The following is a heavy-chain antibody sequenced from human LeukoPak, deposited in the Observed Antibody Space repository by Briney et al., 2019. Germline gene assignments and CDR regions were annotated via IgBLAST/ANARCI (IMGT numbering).Heavy chain of an antibody. CDR3: LTVRPGLDAFDT. CDR1: RYTFTGYY. V-gene: IGHV1-2*02. Sequence: SVKVSCKASRYTFTGYYMHWVRQAPGQGREGMGWINPNSGGTNYAQKLQGRVTMTRDRSISTAYMEPSRLRSDDTAVYYFLTVRPGLDAFDTWGPGKTVTASP. CDR2: INPNSGGT. J-gene: IGHJ3*02. D-gene: IGHD3/OR15-3a*01.